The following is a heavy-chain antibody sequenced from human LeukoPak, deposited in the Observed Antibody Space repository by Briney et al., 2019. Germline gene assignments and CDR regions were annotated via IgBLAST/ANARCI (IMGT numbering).Heavy chain of an antibody. CDR1: GGSFSGYY. V-gene: IGHV4-34*01. CDR2: IIHSGST. CDR3: ARGGSGVDP. J-gene: IGHJ5*02. Sequence: SETLSLTCAVYGGSFSGYYWSWIRQPPGKGLEWLGEIIHSGSTNYNPSLKSRGTISVDTSKNQFTLKLSSVTPADTAVYYCARGGSGVDPWCQGTLVTVSS. D-gene: IGHD2-15*01.